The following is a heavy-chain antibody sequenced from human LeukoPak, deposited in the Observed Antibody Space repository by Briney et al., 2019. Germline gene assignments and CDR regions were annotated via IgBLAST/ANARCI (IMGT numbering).Heavy chain of an antibody. CDR2: IGVSSGST. J-gene: IGHJ4*02. D-gene: IGHD3-3*01. CDR3: ARDPGVVAFHYLDF. Sequence: GGSLRLSCAASGFTFSSHAMAWVRQAPGKGLEWVLAIGVSSGSTYYADSVKGRFSISRDNSKNTLYLQMNYLRADDTAVYYCARDPGVVAFHYLDFWGQGTLVTVSS. CDR1: GFTFSSHA. V-gene: IGHV3-23*01.